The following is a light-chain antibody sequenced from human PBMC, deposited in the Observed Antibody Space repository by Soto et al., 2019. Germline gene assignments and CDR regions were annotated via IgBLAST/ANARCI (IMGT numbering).Light chain of an antibody. CDR3: QQYNSHSWT. Sequence: DIQMTQSPSSLSASVGARVTITCRASQSISSWLAWYQQKPGKAPKLLIYDASSLESRVPSSFSGSGSGTEFTLTISSLQPDDFATYYCQQYNSHSWTFGQGTKVDIK. J-gene: IGKJ1*01. CDR1: QSISSW. V-gene: IGKV1-5*01. CDR2: DAS.